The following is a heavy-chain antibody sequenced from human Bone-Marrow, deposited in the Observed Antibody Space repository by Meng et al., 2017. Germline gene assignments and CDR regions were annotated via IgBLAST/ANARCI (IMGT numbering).Heavy chain of an antibody. CDR2: LSSDGSRP. Sequence: GGSLRLSCAASGFTFSTYWMHWVRQVPGKGLVWVSRLSSDGSRPDYADSVKGRFTISRDNAKNMLYLQMNSLGAEDTAIYYCVRGVTIVGTSDPFDHWGQGTLVTVSS. D-gene: IGHD1/OR15-1a*01. CDR1: GFTFSTYW. J-gene: IGHJ4*02. V-gene: IGHV3-74*01. CDR3: VRGVTIVGTSDPFDH.